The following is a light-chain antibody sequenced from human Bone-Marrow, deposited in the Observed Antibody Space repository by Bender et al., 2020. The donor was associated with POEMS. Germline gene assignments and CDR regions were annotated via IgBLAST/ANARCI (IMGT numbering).Light chain of an antibody. CDR3: SSYTQSNTYV. Sequence: QSALTQPASVSGSPGQSITISCTGSISDVGAYTYVSWYQHLPGKAPKLILYEVNNRPSGVSSRFSGSKSANTASLTISGLQSEDEADYYCSSYTQSNTYVFGTGTKVTVL. CDR2: EVN. V-gene: IGLV2-14*01. J-gene: IGLJ1*01. CDR1: ISDVGAYTY.